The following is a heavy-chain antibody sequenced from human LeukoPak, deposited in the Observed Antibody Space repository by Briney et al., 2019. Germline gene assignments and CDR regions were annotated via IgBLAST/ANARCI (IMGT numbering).Heavy chain of an antibody. CDR2: ISYNSDTI. CDR1: GFTFDDYA. CDR3: AKDYCGGDCYSGWYFDL. D-gene: IGHD2-21*02. V-gene: IGHV3-9*01. J-gene: IGHJ2*01. Sequence: SRGSLRLSCAASGFTFDDYAMHWVRQAPGKGLEWVSGISYNSDTIAYADSVKGRFTISRDNAKNSLYLQMNSLRAEDTALYYCAKDYCGGDCYSGWYFDLWGRGTLVTVSS.